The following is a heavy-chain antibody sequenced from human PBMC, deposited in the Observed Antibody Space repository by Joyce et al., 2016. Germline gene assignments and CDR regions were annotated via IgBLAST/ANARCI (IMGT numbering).Heavy chain of an antibody. J-gene: IGHJ6*02. CDR3: ARGGLVYDYSMDV. CDR1: GFMFSTSS. V-gene: IGHV3-21*02. CDR2: ISGDRRFI. Sequence: EVQLVESGGGLVKPGGSLKISCAASGFMFSTSSMRWFRQAPGKGLEWVSAISGDRRFIFHADSMRGRFTVSRDNAENSLYLQMKSLRVEDTAVYFCARGGLVYDYSMDVWGQGTTVIVSS. D-gene: IGHD2-21*01.